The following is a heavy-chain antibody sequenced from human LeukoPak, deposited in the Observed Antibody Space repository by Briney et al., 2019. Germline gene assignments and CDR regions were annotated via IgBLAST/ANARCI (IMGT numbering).Heavy chain of an antibody. J-gene: IGHJ4*02. D-gene: IGHD2/OR15-2a*01. Sequence: PSETLSLTCTVSGGSISSYYWSWIRQPPGKGLEWIGYISYSGSTNYNPSLKSRVTISIDTSKNQFSLKLSSVTAADTAVYYCAGHHPRNTVDFWGQGTLVTVSS. CDR1: GGSISSYY. CDR3: AGHHPRNTVDF. V-gene: IGHV4-59*01. CDR2: ISYSGST.